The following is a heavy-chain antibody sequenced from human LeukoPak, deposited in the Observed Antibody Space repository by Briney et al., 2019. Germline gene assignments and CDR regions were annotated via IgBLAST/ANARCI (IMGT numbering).Heavy chain of an antibody. V-gene: IGHV1-2*04. D-gene: IGHD6-19*01. CDR2: TNPNSGGT. J-gene: IGHJ1*01. Sequence: ASVKVSCKASGYTFTGYYMHWVRQAPGQGLEWMGWTNPNSGGTNYAQKFQGWVTMTRDTSISTAYMELSRLRSDDTAVYFCARGQGVAARLQHWGQGTLVTVSS. CDR3: ARGQGVAARLQH. CDR1: GYTFTGYY.